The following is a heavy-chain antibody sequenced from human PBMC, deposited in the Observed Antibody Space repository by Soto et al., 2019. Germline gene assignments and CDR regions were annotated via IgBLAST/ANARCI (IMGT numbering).Heavy chain of an antibody. CDR1: GFTFRNYW. CDR2: LNKDGSRT. J-gene: IGHJ4*02. CDR3: GRDLGGVGSY. V-gene: IGHV3-74*01. D-gene: IGHD3-16*01. Sequence: EVQLVESGGGLVQPGGSLRLSCAASGFTFRNYWFHWVRQAPGKGLVWVSRLNKDGSRTDYADSVKGRFTIFRDNARNTLYLQINSLRAEDTAVYYCGRDLGGVGSYWGQGTLVTVSS.